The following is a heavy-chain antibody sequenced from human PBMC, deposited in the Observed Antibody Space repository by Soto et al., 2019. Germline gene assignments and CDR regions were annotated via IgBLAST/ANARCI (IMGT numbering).Heavy chain of an antibody. CDR2: ISGSGGST. CDR3: AKDMAAMEITFDY. D-gene: IGHD5-18*01. CDR1: GFTFSSYA. J-gene: IGHJ4*02. Sequence: GGSLRLSCAGSGFTFSSYAMSWVRQAPGKGLEWVSGISGSGGSTYYADSVKGRFTISRDNSKNTLYLQMNSLRAEDTAVYYCAKDMAAMEITFDYWGQGTLVTVSS. V-gene: IGHV3-23*01.